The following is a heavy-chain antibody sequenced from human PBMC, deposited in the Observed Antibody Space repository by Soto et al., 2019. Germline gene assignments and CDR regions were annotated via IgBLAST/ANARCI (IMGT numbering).Heavy chain of an antibody. J-gene: IGHJ5*02. CDR1: GFTFSRYW. CDR3: AGSYASNWFDP. D-gene: IGHD1-26*01. V-gene: IGHV3-74*01. CDR2: INSEGSST. Sequence: EVQLVESGGGLVQPGGSLRLSCAASGFTFSRYWMHWVRQAPGKGLVWVSRINSEGSSTSYADSVKGRFTITRDNAKNTLYLQMTSLRAEDMAVYYCAGSYASNWFDPWGQGTLVTVSS.